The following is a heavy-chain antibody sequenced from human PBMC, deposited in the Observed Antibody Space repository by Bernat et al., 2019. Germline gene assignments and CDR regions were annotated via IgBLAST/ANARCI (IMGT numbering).Heavy chain of an antibody. CDR3: AKDRYYYGSGLNYYYDY. J-gene: IGHJ4*02. CDR1: GFTFSSYA. V-gene: IGHV3-30-3*01. CDR2: ISYDGSNK. D-gene: IGHD3-10*01. Sequence: QVQLVESGGGVVQPGRSLRLSCAVSGFTFSSYAMHWVRQAPGKGLEWVAVISYDGSNKYYADSVKGRFTISRDNSKNTLYLQMNSLRAEDTVVYYCAKDRYYYGSGLNYYYDYWGQGTLVTVSS.